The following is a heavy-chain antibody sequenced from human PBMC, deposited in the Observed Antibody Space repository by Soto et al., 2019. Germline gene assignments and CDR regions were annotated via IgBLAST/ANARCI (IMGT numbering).Heavy chain of an antibody. CDR1: GYSFTSYW. V-gene: IGHV5-10-1*01. Sequence: GESLKISCKGSGYSFTSYWISWVRQMPGKGLEWMGRIDPSDSYTNYSPSFQGHVTISADKSISTAYLQWSSLKASDTAMYYCARGNCGGDCYSDYYYGMDVWGQGTAVTVSS. J-gene: IGHJ6*02. CDR3: ARGNCGGDCYSDYYYGMDV. D-gene: IGHD2-21*02. CDR2: IDPSDSYT.